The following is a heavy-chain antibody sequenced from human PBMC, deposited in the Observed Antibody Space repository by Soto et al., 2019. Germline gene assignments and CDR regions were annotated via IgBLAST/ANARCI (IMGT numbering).Heavy chain of an antibody. CDR2: IDHSGST. D-gene: IGHD1-26*01. V-gene: IGHV4-34*01. J-gene: IGHJ4*02. Sequence: QVQLQQWGAGLLKPSETLSLTCAVYGASFSGYSWSWIRQPPGKGLEWIGDIDHSGSTNYNPSLKSRVTISVDTSKHHFSLKLSSVTAADTAVYYFARVGANPSDYWGQGTLVTVS. CDR1: GASFSGYS. CDR3: ARVGANPSDY.